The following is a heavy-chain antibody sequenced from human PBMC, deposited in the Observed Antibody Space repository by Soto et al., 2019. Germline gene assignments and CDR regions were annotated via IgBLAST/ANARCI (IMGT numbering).Heavy chain of an antibody. V-gene: IGHV1-69*08. CDR3: ARDGPRIGWFDP. CDR2: IIPILGIA. Sequence: QVQLVQSGAEVKKPGSSVKVSCKASGGTFSSYTISWVRQAPGQGLEWMGRIIPILGIANYAQKFQGRVKITANKSTSTAYMELSSLRSEDTAVYYCARDGPRIGWFDPWGQGTLVTVSS. D-gene: IGHD2-15*01. J-gene: IGHJ5*02. CDR1: GGTFSSYT.